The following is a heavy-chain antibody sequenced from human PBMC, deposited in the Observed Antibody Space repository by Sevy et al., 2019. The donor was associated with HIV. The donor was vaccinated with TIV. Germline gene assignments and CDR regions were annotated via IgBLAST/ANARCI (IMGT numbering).Heavy chain of an antibody. CDR3: ARDRDDGYCTNGVCFNFDN. CDR1: GFTFDDYA. J-gene: IGHJ4*01. Sequence: GGSLRLSCAASGFTFDDYAMHWVRQAPGKGLEWVSGISWNGGSIDYADSVKGRFTISRDNAKNSRYLQMKSLRADDMALYYCARDRDDGYCTNGVCFNFDNWGQGTLVTVS. V-gene: IGHV3-9*03. D-gene: IGHD2-8*01. CDR2: ISWNGGSI.